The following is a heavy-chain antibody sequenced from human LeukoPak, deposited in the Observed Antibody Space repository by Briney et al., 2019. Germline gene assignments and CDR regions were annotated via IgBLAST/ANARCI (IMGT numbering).Heavy chain of an antibody. CDR1: GFTFTSYE. D-gene: IGHD1-14*01. J-gene: IGHJ6*02. CDR2: ISSSSNTI. CDR3: ARGQPSGMDV. Sequence: GGSLRLSCAASGFTFTSYEMNWVRQAPGKGLEWVSYISSSSNTIYYADSVKGRFTVSRDNAKNSLYLQMNSLRDEDTAVYYCARGQPSGMDVWGQGTTVTVSS. V-gene: IGHV3-48*02.